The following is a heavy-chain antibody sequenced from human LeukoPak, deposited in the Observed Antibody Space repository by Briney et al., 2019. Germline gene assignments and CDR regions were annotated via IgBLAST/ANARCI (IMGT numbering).Heavy chain of an antibody. CDR1: GFTFSGYG. CDR2: IRFDGNEN. J-gene: IGHJ6*02. CDR3: ANTIAVAGFYYYYGMDV. Sequence: GGSLRLSCAASGFTFSGYGMHWVRQAPGKGLEWVAFIRFDGNENYYADSVKGRFTISRDNSKNTLYLQMNSLRADDTAIYYCANTIAVAGFYYYYGMDVWGQGTTVTVSS. D-gene: IGHD6-19*01. V-gene: IGHV3-30*02.